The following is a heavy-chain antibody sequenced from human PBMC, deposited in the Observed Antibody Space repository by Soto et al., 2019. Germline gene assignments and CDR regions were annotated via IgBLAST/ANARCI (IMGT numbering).Heavy chain of an antibody. D-gene: IGHD6-13*01. Sequence: SETLSLTCTVSGGSISSYYWGWIRQPPGKGLEWIGSIYYSGSTYYNPSLKSRVTISVDTSKNQFSLKLSSVTAADTAVYYCAGIAAPVQGFYYYYGMDVWGQGTTVTVSS. V-gene: IGHV4-39*01. CDR3: AGIAAPVQGFYYYYGMDV. CDR2: IYYSGST. J-gene: IGHJ6*02. CDR1: GGSISSYY.